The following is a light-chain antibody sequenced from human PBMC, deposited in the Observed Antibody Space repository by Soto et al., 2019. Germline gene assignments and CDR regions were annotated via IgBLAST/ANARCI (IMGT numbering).Light chain of an antibody. J-gene: IGKJ1*01. V-gene: IGKV3-20*01. CDR2: GAS. Sequence: DIVLTQSPGTLALSPGERATLSCRASQSVGSIYLAWYQQKPGQAPRLLIHGASNRASCIPDMFSGSGSGTDFPLTISSLEPEDFAVYYCQQYGSSPRTFGQGTKVEIK. CDR3: QQYGSSPRT. CDR1: QSVGSIY.